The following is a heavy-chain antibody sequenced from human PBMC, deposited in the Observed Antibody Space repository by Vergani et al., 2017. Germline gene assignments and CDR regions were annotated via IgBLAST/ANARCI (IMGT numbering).Heavy chain of an antibody. Sequence: QVQLQESGPGLVKPSQTLSLTCSVSGDSISSGVYYWNWIRQHPGKGLEWVAVIWFDGSNRNYIDSVKGRFTISRDNSQNTCYLQMNSLRVEDTAVYYCARDGRYNYGSYRDFDYWCQGTLVTVSP. CDR2: IWFDGSNR. CDR1: GDSISSGVYY. D-gene: IGHD3-10*01. J-gene: IGHJ4*02. CDR3: ARDGRYNYGSYRDFDY. V-gene: IGHV3-33*08.